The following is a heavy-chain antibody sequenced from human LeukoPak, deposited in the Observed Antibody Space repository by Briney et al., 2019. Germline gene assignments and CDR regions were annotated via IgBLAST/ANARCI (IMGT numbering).Heavy chain of an antibody. J-gene: IGHJ4*02. CDR2: INWSGGST. V-gene: IGHV3-20*04. D-gene: IGHD4-11*01. Sequence: GGSLRLSCAASGFTFSSYWMSWVRQAPGKGLEWVSGINWSGGSTSYADSVKGRFTISRDNAKNSLYLQMNSLRAEDTALYYCARGRKIYSNSDFDYWGQGTLVTVSS. CDR3: ARGRKIYSNSDFDY. CDR1: GFTFSSYW.